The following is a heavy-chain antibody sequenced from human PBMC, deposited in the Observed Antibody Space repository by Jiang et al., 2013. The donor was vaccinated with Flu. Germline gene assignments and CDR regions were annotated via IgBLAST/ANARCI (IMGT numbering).Heavy chain of an antibody. D-gene: IGHD3-10*01. CDR2: IYFSETT. V-gene: IGHV4-59*01. CDR3: ARHRSRSGAFNI. J-gene: IGHJ3*02. Sequence: GSGLVKPSETLSLTCTVSGGSISDYYWSWIRQPPGKGLEWIGYIYFSETTNYNPSLKSRVTISVDMSKKQFSLRLSSMTAADTAVYYCARHRSRSGAFNIWGQGTMATVSS. CDR1: GGSISDYY.